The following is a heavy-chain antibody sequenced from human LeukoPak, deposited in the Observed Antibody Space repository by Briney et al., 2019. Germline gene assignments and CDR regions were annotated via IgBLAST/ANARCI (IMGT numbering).Heavy chain of an antibody. CDR2: IYYSGST. V-gene: IGHV4-30-4*08. D-gene: IGHD6-13*01. Sequence: SETLSLTCTVSGVSISTIGYYWSWIRQPPGKGLEWIGYIYYSGSTYYNPSLKSRVTISVDTSKNQFSLKLSSVTAADTAVYYCARETQQLSLDVWGKGTTVTVSS. J-gene: IGHJ6*04. CDR1: GVSISTIGYY. CDR3: ARETQQLSLDV.